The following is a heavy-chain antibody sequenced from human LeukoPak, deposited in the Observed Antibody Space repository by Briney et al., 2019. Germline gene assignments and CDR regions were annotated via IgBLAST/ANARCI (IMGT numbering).Heavy chain of an antibody. CDR1: GGSISGYY. J-gene: IGHJ5*02. Sequence: PSETLSLTCTVSGGSISGYYWSWIRQPAGKGLEGIGHIYTSGTTNYNPSLKSRVTMSIDTSKNQFSLKLSSVTAADTAVYYCAREGSSAYAWFDPWGQGTLVTVSS. CDR2: IYTSGTT. V-gene: IGHV4-4*07. D-gene: IGHD3-22*01. CDR3: AREGSSAYAWFDP.